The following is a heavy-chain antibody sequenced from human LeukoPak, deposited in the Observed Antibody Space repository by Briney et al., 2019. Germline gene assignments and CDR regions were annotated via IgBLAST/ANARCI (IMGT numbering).Heavy chain of an antibody. CDR2: IYHSGST. D-gene: IGHD6-13*01. V-gene: IGHV4-30-2*01. Sequence: PSETLSLTCTVSGGSISSGGYYWSWIRQPPGKGLEWIGYIYHSGSTYYNPSLKSRVTISVNRSKNQFSLKLSSETAADTAVYYCARVGSSWRFYWFDPWGQGTLVTVSS. CDR1: GGSISSGGYY. CDR3: ARVGSSWRFYWFDP. J-gene: IGHJ5*02.